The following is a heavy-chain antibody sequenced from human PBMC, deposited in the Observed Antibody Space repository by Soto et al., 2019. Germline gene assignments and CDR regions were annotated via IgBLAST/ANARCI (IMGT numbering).Heavy chain of an antibody. J-gene: IGHJ4*01. V-gene: IGHV3-66*02. CDR1: GFTFSNAW. D-gene: IGHD3-22*01. Sequence: GGSLRLSCAASGFTFSNAWMNWVRQAPGKGLEWLSVIYTDDSTYYADSVKGRFTISRDNSKNTLYLQMNSLRAEDTAVYYCANLPIYYYDSSGYSFSDYRGQGTLVTVSS. CDR2: IYTDDST. CDR3: ANLPIYYYDSSGYSFSDY.